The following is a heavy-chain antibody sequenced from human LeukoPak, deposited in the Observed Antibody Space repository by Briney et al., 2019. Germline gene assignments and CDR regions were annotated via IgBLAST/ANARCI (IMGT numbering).Heavy chain of an antibody. D-gene: IGHD6-6*01. J-gene: IGHJ4*02. CDR1: GDTFSNHP. CDR3: ARGRSMAVLNYFDY. CDR2: IIPSFRTT. V-gene: IGHV1-69*05. Sequence: ASVKVSCKASGDTFSNHPISWVRQAPGQGLEWMGGIIPSFRTTNYAQKFQGRVTISTDKSTSTAYMELSSLRSDDTAVYYCARGRSMAVLNYFDYWGQGTLVTVSS.